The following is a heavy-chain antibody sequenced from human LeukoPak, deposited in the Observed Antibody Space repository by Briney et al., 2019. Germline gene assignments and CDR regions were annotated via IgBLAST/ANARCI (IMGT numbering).Heavy chain of an antibody. Sequence: SETLSLTCIVSGDSISNFYWSWIRQPPGRGLEWIGRIYSSGSTNFNPSLKSRVTMSVDTSKNQFSLKLTSVTAADTAVYYCARGPLVGGPLRGGLGYWGQGTLVTVSS. CDR3: ARGPLVGGPLRGGLGY. J-gene: IGHJ4*02. CDR1: GDSISNFY. V-gene: IGHV4-4*07. D-gene: IGHD4-23*01. CDR2: IYSSGST.